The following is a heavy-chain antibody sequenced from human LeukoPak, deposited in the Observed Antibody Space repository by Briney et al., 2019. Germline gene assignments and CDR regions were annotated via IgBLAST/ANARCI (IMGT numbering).Heavy chain of an antibody. CDR1: GFTFSSYW. CDR2: ISSNSGTI. Sequence: GGSLRLSCAASGFTFSSYWMTWVRQAPGKGLEWVSYISSNSGTINYADSVKGRFTISRDNAKNTLYLQMNSLRAEDTAVYYCTRDVFRGPADWAQGTLVTVSS. V-gene: IGHV3-48*04. J-gene: IGHJ4*02. CDR3: TRDVFRGPAD. D-gene: IGHD2-21*01.